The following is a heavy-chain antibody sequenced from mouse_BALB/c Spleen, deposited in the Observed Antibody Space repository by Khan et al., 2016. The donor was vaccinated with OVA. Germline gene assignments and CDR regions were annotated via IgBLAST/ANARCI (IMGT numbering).Heavy chain of an antibody. V-gene: IGHV9-3-1*01. J-gene: IGHJ1*01. CDR3: ARMKPYGYFDL. Sequence: QIQLVQSGPELKKPGETVKISCKASGYTFTNYGMNWVKQAPGKGLKWMGWINTYTGEPTYADDFKGRFAFSLETYASTAYLQINNLKNEDTAKYFCARMKPYGYFDLWGAGTTVTVSS. CDR1: GYTFTNYG. CDR2: INTYTGEP.